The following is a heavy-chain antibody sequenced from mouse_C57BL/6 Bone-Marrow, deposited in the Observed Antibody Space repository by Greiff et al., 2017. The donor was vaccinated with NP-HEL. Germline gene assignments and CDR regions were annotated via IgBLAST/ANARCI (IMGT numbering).Heavy chain of an antibody. Sequence: EVQLQESGGGLVKPGGSLKLSCAASGFTFSDYGMHWVRQAPEKGLEWVAYISSGSSTIYYADTVKGRFTISRDNAKNTLFLQMTSLRSEDTAMYYCARKDWWYFDVWGTGTTVTVSS. CDR2: ISSGSSTI. D-gene: IGHD4-1*01. J-gene: IGHJ1*03. V-gene: IGHV5-17*01. CDR1: GFTFSDYG. CDR3: ARKDWWYFDV.